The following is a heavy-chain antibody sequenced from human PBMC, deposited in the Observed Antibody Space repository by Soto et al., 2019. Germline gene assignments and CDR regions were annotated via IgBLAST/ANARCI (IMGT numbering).Heavy chain of an antibody. V-gene: IGHV4-34*01. CDR2: INHSGST. J-gene: IGHJ4*02. D-gene: IGHD3-3*01. Sequence: SETLSLTCAVYGGSFSGYYCSWIRQPPGKGLEWIGEINHSGSTNYNPSLKSRVTISVDTSKNQFSLKLSSVTAADTAVYYCARVGGLEIQVANKIVGYYFDYWGQRTLVTVSS. CDR3: ARVGGLEIQVANKIVGYYFDY. CDR1: GGSFSGYY.